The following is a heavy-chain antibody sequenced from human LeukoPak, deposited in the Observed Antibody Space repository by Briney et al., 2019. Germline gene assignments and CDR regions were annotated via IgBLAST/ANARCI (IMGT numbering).Heavy chain of an antibody. CDR2: INAGNGNT. V-gene: IGHV1-3*01. J-gene: IGHJ4*02. Sequence: ASVKVSCKASGYTFTSYAMHWVRQAPGQRLEWMGWINAGNGNTKYSQKFQGRVTITRDTSASTAYMELSSLRSEDTAVYYCARAEMNYDILTGYYPVGYFDYWGQGILVTVSS. CDR3: ARAEMNYDILTGYYPVGYFDY. D-gene: IGHD3-9*01. CDR1: GYTFTSYA.